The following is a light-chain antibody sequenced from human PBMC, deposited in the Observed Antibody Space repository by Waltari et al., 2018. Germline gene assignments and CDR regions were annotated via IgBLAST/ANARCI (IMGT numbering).Light chain of an antibody. Sequence: VLTQSPGTLSLSPGERATLSCRASQSLTKRYLAWYQQKPGLAPRLLSYGASSRAAGIPDRFSGSGSGTDFTLTISRLEPEDFAVYYCQQYGSSVMYTFGQGTKLEIK. CDR3: QQYGSSVMYT. CDR2: GAS. V-gene: IGKV3-20*01. J-gene: IGKJ2*01. CDR1: QSLTKRY.